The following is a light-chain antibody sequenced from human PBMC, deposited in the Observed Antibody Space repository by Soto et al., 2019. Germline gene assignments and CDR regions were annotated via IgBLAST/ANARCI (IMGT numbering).Light chain of an antibody. V-gene: IGLV2-8*01. CDR2: EVT. CDR1: SSDVGGYNY. Sequence: QPVLTQPPSASVSPGQSVTISCTGTSSDVGGYNYVYWYQQHPGKAPKLMIYEVTKRPSGVPDRFSGSKSGNTASLIVSGLQVEDEADYYCSSYADSNSYVFGSGTKVTVL. J-gene: IGLJ1*01. CDR3: SSYADSNSYV.